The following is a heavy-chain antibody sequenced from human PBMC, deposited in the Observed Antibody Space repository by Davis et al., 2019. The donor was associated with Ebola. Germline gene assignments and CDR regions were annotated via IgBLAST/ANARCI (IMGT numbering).Heavy chain of an antibody. V-gene: IGHV4-39*01. CDR1: GGSISSSSYY. CDR3: ARHQGLHLGELSLSNWFDP. J-gene: IGHJ5*02. D-gene: IGHD3-16*02. Sequence: PGGSLRLSCTVSGGSISSSSYYWGWIRQPPGKGLEWIGSIYYSGSTYYNPSLKSRVTISVDTSKNQFSLKLSSVTAADTAVYYCARHQGLHLGELSLSNWFDPWGQGTLVTVSS. CDR2: IYYSGST.